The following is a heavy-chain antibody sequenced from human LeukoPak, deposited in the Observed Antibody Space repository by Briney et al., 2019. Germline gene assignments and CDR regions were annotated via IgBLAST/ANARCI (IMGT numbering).Heavy chain of an antibody. Sequence: GGSLRLSCAASGFAFSSYAMSWVRQAPGKGLEWVSAISGSGGSTYYADSVKGRFTISRDNSKNTLYLQMNSLRAEDTAVYYCAKDDDFYDAFDIWGQGTMVTVSS. CDR2: ISGSGGST. D-gene: IGHD3-3*01. CDR1: GFAFSSYA. V-gene: IGHV3-23*01. CDR3: AKDDDFYDAFDI. J-gene: IGHJ3*02.